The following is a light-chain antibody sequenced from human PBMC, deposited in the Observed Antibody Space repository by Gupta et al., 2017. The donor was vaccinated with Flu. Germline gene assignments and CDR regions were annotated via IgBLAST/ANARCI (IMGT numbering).Light chain of an antibody. CDR2: EVN. V-gene: IGLV2-8*01. CDR1: SSDVGAYNF. CDR3: SSYADRNVA. J-gene: IGLJ1*01. Sequence: QSALTQPPSASGSPGQSVTISCTGTSSDVGAYNFVSWYQQHPGKAPKLMIYEVNKRPSGVPDRFSGSKSGNTASLTVSGLQAEDEADYYCSSYADRNVAFGTGTTVTVL.